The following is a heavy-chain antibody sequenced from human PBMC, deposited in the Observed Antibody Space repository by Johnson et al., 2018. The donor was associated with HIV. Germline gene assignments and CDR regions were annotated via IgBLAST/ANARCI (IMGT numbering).Heavy chain of an antibody. CDR1: GFTFSNYA. CDR2: ISYDGNNK. V-gene: IGHV3-30*14. Sequence: QVQLVESGGGVVQPGRSLRLSCPASGFTFSNYAMHWVRQAPGKGLKWVAVISYDGNNKYYADSVKGRFTISRDNSKNTLYLQMNSRRGEDTAVYYCARSKGSIWYGSAFDIWGQGTMVTVSS. D-gene: IGHD6-13*01. J-gene: IGHJ3*02. CDR3: ARSKGSIWYGSAFDI.